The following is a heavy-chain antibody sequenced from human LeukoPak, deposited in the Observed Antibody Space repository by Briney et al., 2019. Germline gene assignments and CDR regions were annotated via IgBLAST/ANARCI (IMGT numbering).Heavy chain of an antibody. CDR3: ARDPYSNYLWFDP. CDR2: ISSSGSTI. V-gene: IGHV3-11*04. D-gene: IGHD4-11*01. Sequence: PGGSLRLSCAASGFTFSDYYMSWIRQAPGKGLEWVSYISSSGSTIYYADSVKGRFTISRDNAKNSLYLQMNSLRAEDTAVYYCARDPYSNYLWFDPWGQGTLVTVSS. CDR1: GFTFSDYY. J-gene: IGHJ5*02.